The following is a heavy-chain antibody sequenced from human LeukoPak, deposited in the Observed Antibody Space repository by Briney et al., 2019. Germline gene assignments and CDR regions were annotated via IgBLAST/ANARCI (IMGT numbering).Heavy chain of an antibody. CDR2: INPSGGST. CDR1: GYTFTSYY. D-gene: IGHD2-15*01. CDR3: ASRSPSPSLVGYCSGGSCNSRPWDAFDI. V-gene: IGHV1-46*01. Sequence: ASVKVSRKASGYTFTSYYMHWVRQAPGQGLEWMGIINPSGGSTSYAQKFQGRVTMTRDTSTSTVYMELSSLRSEDTAVYYCASRSPSPSLVGYCSGGSCNSRPWDAFDIWGQGTMVTVSS. J-gene: IGHJ3*02.